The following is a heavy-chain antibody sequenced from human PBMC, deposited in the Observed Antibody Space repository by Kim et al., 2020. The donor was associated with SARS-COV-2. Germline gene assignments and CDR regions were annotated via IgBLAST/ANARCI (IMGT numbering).Heavy chain of an antibody. CDR3: AGHIAYCGGDGHPLSAFDI. D-gene: IGHD2-21*02. Sequence: SRVTISVDTSKNQFSLKLSSVTAADTAVYYCAGHIAYCGGDGHPLSAFDIWGQGTMVTVSS. V-gene: IGHV4-39*01. J-gene: IGHJ3*02.